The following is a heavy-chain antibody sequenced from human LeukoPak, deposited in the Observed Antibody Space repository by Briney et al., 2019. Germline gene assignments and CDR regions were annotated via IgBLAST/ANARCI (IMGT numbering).Heavy chain of an antibody. D-gene: IGHD3-10*01. V-gene: IGHV4-4*07. J-gene: IGHJ6*03. CDR1: GGSISTYY. CDR3: ARDEVTMVRGLISYYYYMDV. Sequence: SETLSLTYSVSGGSISTYYWNWIRQTAEKGLEWIGRVDTSGSTNYNPSLKSRATISLDKSKNQFSLKLNSVTAADTAVYYCARDEVTMVRGLISYYYYMDVWGKGTTVTVSS. CDR2: VDTSGST.